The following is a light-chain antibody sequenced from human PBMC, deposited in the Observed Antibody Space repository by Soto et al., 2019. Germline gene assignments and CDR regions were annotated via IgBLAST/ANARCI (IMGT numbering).Light chain of an antibody. CDR3: QQYGSSPQT. Sequence: EIVLTQSPGTLSLSPGERATLSCRASQSVSSSYLAWYQQKPGQAPRLFIYDASSRATGIPDRFSGSGSGTDFTLTISRLEPEDFAVYYCQQYGSSPQTFGQGTKVEIK. V-gene: IGKV3-20*01. CDR2: DAS. CDR1: QSVSSSY. J-gene: IGKJ1*01.